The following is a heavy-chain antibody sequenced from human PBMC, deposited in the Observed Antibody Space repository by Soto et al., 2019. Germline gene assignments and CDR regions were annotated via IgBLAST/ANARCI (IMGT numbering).Heavy chain of an antibody. CDR3: ARDQRYSSSWYPV. D-gene: IGHD6-13*01. Sequence: EVQLVESGGDLVQPGGSLRLSCAASGFTVSSNYMSWVRQAPGKGLEWVSVIYSGGRTYYADSVKGRFTISRDNSKNTLYLQMNSLRAEDTAVYYCARDQRYSSSWYPVWGQGTLVTVSS. CDR1: GFTVSSNY. V-gene: IGHV3-66*01. CDR2: IYSGGRT. J-gene: IGHJ4*02.